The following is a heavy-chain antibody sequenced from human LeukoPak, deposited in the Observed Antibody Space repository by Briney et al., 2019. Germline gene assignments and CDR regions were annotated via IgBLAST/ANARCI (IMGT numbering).Heavy chain of an antibody. CDR1: GFSFSSYA. V-gene: IGHV3-23*01. CDR2: ISGSGGST. Sequence: RGALRLSCAASGFSFSSYAMSWVRQAPGKGLEWVSAISGSGGSTYYADSVKGRFTISRDNAKNSPYLQMNGPEAEGTEEYYSARGTAGVEEAFDIWGQGTMVTVSS. D-gene: IGHD3-10*01. J-gene: IGHJ3*02. CDR3: ARGTAGVEEAFDI.